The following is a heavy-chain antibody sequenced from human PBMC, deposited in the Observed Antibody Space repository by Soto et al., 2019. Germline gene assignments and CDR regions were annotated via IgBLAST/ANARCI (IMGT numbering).Heavy chain of an antibody. J-gene: IGHJ6*02. D-gene: IGHD6-13*01. CDR2: INHSGST. CDR1: GGSFSGYY. CDR3: ARGRSSSWYYYYYGMDV. V-gene: IGHV4-34*01. Sequence: SETLSLTCAVYGGSFSGYYWSWIRQPPGKGLEWIGEINHSGSTNYNPSLKSRVTISVDTSKNQFSLKLSSVTAADTAVYYCARGRSSSWYYYYYGMDVWGQGTTVTVSS.